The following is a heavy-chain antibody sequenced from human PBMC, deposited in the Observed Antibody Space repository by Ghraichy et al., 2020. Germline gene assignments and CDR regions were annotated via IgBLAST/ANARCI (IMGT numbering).Heavy chain of an antibody. CDR2: VFHSGST. CDR3: ARPGGDCSGGSCYPAGGFDY. D-gene: IGHD2-15*01. V-gene: IGHV4-39*01. Sequence: SETLSLTCTVSGGSVSSSSYFWGWIRQPPGKGLEWIGSVFHSGSTYYNPSLKSRVTMSVDTSKNLFSLKLSSVTAADTAVYSCARPGGDCSGGSCYPAGGFDYWGQGTLVTVSS. J-gene: IGHJ4*02. CDR1: GGSVSSSSYF.